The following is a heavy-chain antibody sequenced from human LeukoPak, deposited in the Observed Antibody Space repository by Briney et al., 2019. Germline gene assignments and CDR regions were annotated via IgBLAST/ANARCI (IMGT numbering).Heavy chain of an antibody. Sequence: GSLRLSCAASGFTFSSYAMSWVRQPPGMGLEWIGEIDHSGSTNYNPSLKSRVTISVDTSKNQFSLKLSSVTAADTAVYYCARRHPDIVVVPAAPFDYWGQGTLVTVSS. CDR1: GFTFSSYA. CDR2: IDHSGST. V-gene: IGHV4-34*01. D-gene: IGHD2-2*01. J-gene: IGHJ4*02. CDR3: ARRHPDIVVVPAAPFDY.